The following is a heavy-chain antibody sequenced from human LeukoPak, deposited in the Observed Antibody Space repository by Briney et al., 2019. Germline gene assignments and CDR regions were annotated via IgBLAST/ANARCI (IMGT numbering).Heavy chain of an antibody. J-gene: IGHJ3*01. V-gene: IGHV3-23*01. Sequence: GGSLRLSCVGSGFTFSRYVMNWVRQAPGKGLECISTITTAGGTTYYTDSVKGRFTISRDNSKDTLYLQMDSLRAEDTAVYYCAKSLLQWDAFDLWGQGTVVTVSS. CDR2: ITTAGGTT. D-gene: IGHD6-19*01. CDR1: GFTFSRYV. CDR3: AKSLLQWDAFDL.